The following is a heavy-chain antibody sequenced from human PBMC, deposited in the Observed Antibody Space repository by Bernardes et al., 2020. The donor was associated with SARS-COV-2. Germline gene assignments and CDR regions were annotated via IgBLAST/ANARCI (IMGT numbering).Heavy chain of an antibody. CDR3: ARDLLWGAKDY. CDR1: GFTFSSHW. CDR2: INTDGGST. J-gene: IGHJ4*02. D-gene: IGHD1-26*01. V-gene: IGHV3-74*01. Sequence: GRSLRLSCVASGFTFSSHWMHWVRQTPGKGLVWVSIINTDGGSTNYADSVKGRFTISRDNAKNTVYLQMNSLRAEDTAVYYCARDLLWGAKDYWGQGAQVTVSS.